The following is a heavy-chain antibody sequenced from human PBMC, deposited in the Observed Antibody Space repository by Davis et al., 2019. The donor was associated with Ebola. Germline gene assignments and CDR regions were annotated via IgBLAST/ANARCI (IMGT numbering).Heavy chain of an antibody. V-gene: IGHV5-51*01. CDR1: GYSFLSYW. J-gene: IGHJ3*01. D-gene: IGHD6-19*01. CDR3: ARRLAVRNDAFDV. Sequence: GESLKISCDTSGYSFLSYWIGWVRQMPGKGLELMGIIYPIDSDTRYSPSFQGQVTISVDKSTTAAYLQWSSLRPSDTAIYYCARRLAVRNDAFDVWGQGTMVTVSS. CDR2: IYPIDSDT.